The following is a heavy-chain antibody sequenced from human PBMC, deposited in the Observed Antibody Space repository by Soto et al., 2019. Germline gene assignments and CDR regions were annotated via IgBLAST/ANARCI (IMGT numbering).Heavy chain of an antibody. J-gene: IGHJ3*02. V-gene: IGHV4-59*08. CDR1: GGSISSYY. D-gene: IGHD4-17*01. CDR3: ARRLSFTVSRPFDI. CDR2: IYYSGST. Sequence: SETLSLTCTVSGGSISSYYWSWIRQPPGKGLEWIGYIYYSGSTNYNPSLKSRVTISVDTSKNQFSLKLSSVTAADTAVYYCARRLSFTVSRPFDIWGQGTMVTVSS.